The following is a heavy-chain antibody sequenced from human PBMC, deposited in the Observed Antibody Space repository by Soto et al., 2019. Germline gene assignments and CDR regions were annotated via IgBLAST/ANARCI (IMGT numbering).Heavy chain of an antibody. CDR3: ASSRRSYGSGSYGDY. D-gene: IGHD3-10*01. CDR2: IIPIFGTA. J-gene: IGHJ4*02. CDR1: GGTFSSYA. Sequence: ASVKVSCKASGGTFSSYAISWVRQAPGQGLEWMGGIIPIFGTANYAQKFQGRVTITADESTSTAYMELSSLRSEDTAVYYCASSRRSYGSGSYGDYWGQGTLVTVSS. V-gene: IGHV1-69*13.